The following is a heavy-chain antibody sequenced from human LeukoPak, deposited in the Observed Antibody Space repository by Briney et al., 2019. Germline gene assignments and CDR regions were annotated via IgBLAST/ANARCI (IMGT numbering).Heavy chain of an antibody. D-gene: IGHD6-13*01. J-gene: IGHJ6*02. Sequence: SETLSLTCTVSGGSISSGDYYWSWIRQPPGKGLEWIGYIYYSGSTYYTPSLKSRVTISVDTSKNQFSLKLSSVTAADTAVYYCARVVRAAAQAPGSYYYYYSGMDVWGQGTTVTVSS. V-gene: IGHV4-30-4*01. CDR3: ARVVRAAAQAPGSYYYYYSGMDV. CDR1: GGSISSGDYY. CDR2: IYYSGST.